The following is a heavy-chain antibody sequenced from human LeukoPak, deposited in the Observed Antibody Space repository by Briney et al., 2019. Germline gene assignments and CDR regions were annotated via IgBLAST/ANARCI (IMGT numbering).Heavy chain of an antibody. CDR1: GFPFSNSW. V-gene: IGHV3-7*03. J-gene: IGHJ6*04. CDR2: IKSDGSGI. CDR3: AGGNSMDV. D-gene: IGHD1/OR15-1a*01. Sequence: GGSLRLSCAVSGFPFSNSWMYWVRQAPGKGLEGVANIKSDGSGISYVDSVKGRFIISRDNARNSLYLQMNSLRVEDTAVYFCAGGNSMDVWGKGTAVTVSS.